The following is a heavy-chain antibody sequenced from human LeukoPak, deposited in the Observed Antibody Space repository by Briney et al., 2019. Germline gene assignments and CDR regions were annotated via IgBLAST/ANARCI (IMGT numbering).Heavy chain of an antibody. V-gene: IGHV3-74*01. CDR1: GFTFSSHW. Sequence: GGSLRLSCAASGFTFSSHWMHWVRRAPGKGLVWVSRINGDGSSTNYADSVKGRFTISRDNAKNTLYLQMNSLRAEDTAVYYCARVESLWLPFDYWGQGTLVTVSS. J-gene: IGHJ4*02. D-gene: IGHD5-18*01. CDR2: INGDGSST. CDR3: ARVESLWLPFDY.